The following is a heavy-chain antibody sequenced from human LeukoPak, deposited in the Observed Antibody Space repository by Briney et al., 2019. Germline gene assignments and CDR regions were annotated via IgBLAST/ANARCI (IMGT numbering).Heavy chain of an antibody. CDR2: ISYDGNNK. Sequence: GGSLRLSCAASRFTFKNYALHWVRQAPGKGLEWVAVISYDGNNKYYADSVKGRFTSSRDNSKNTLSLQMNSLRAEDTAVYYCTRVGGIAARGYYYGMDVWGQGTTVTVSS. V-gene: IGHV3-30-3*01. D-gene: IGHD6-6*01. CDR1: RFTFKNYA. CDR3: TRVGGIAARGYYYGMDV. J-gene: IGHJ6*02.